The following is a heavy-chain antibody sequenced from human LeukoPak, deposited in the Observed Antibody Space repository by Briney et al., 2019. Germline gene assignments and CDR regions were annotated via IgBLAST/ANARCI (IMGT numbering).Heavy chain of an antibody. Sequence: GESLKISCKGSGYSFTSYWISWVRQMPGKGLEWMGIIYPGDSDTRYSPSFQGQVTISADKSISTAYLQWSSLKASDTAMYYCASTGGYCSGGSCYLDASDIWGQGTMVTVSS. CDR3: ASTGGYCSGGSCYLDASDI. CDR1: GYSFTSYW. V-gene: IGHV5-51*01. CDR2: IYPGDSDT. J-gene: IGHJ3*02. D-gene: IGHD2-15*01.